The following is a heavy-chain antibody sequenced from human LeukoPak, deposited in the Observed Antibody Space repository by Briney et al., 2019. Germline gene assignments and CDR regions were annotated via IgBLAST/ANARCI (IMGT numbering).Heavy chain of an antibody. CDR3: AKRPEYYYDSRYFDY. V-gene: IGHV3-23*01. CDR2: ISGSGGST. CDR1: GFTFSSYA. J-gene: IGHJ4*02. D-gene: IGHD3-22*01. Sequence: PGGSLRLSCAASGFTFSSYAMSWVRQAPGKGLEWVSAISGSGGSTYYADSVKGRFTISRDNSKNTLYLQMNSLRAEDTAVYYCAKRPEYYYDSRYFDYWGQGTLVTVSS.